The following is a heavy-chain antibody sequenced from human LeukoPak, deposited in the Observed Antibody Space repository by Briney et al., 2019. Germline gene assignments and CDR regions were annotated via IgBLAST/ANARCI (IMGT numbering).Heavy chain of an antibody. D-gene: IGHD3-9*01. CDR3: ARDTNYDILPYAFDI. CDR2: IKQDGSEK. J-gene: IGHJ3*02. Sequence: QPGGSLRLSCAASGFTFSGYWMSWVRQAPGKGLEWVANIKQDGSEKYYVDSVKGRFTISRDNAKNSLYLQMNSLRAEDTAVYYCARDTNYDILPYAFDIWGQGTMVTVSS. CDR1: GFTFSGYW. V-gene: IGHV3-7*01.